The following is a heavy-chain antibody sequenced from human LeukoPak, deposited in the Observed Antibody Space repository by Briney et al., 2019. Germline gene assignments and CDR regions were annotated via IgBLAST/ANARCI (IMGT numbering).Heavy chain of an antibody. J-gene: IGHJ5*02. Sequence: SETLPLTCTVSGGSISSSSYYWGWIRQPPGKGVEWIGEINHSGSTNYNPSLKSRVTISVDTSKNQFSLKLSSVTAADTAVYYCARRVVPSAPWFDPWGQGTLVTVSS. D-gene: IGHD2-2*01. CDR2: INHSGST. CDR1: GGSISSSSYY. V-gene: IGHV4-39*07. CDR3: ARRVVPSAPWFDP.